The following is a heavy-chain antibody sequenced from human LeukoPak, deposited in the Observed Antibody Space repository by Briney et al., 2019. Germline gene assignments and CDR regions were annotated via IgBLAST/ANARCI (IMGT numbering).Heavy chain of an antibody. CDR1: GFTFSSYN. D-gene: IGHD2-2*01. V-gene: IGHV3-21*01. Sequence: PGGSLRLSCAASGFTFSSYNMNWVRQAPGKGLEWVSSISGSSSHIYQAESVRGRFTISRDNTKSSLNLQMNSLRAEDTAVYYCARDHTAYCSDSTCFDFDYWGQGTLVTVSS. J-gene: IGHJ4*02. CDR2: ISGSSSHI. CDR3: ARDHTAYCSDSTCFDFDY.